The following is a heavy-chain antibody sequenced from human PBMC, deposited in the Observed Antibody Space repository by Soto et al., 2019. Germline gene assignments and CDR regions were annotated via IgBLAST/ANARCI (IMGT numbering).Heavy chain of an antibody. CDR2: ISYDGSNK. D-gene: IGHD2-21*02. CDR1: GFTFSSYG. J-gene: IGHJ4*02. Sequence: PGGSLRLSCAASGFTFSSYGMHWVRQAPGKGLEWVAVISYDGSNKYYAASVKGRFTISRDNSRNTLYLQMNSLRAEDTAVYYCAKVNCGGDCYFPLLDYWGLGTLVTVSS. CDR3: AKVNCGGDCYFPLLDY. V-gene: IGHV3-30*18.